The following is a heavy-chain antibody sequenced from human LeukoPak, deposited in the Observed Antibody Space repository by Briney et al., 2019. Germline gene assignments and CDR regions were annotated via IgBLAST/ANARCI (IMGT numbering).Heavy chain of an antibody. CDR3: AKSGCSGGSCSYIYYYYYGMDV. D-gene: IGHD2-15*01. Sequence: GSLRLSCAASGFSFSSSAMSWVRQAPGKGLEWVSAISGSGGSTYYADSVKGRFTISRDNSKNTLYLQMNSLRAEDTAVYYCAKSGCSGGSCSYIYYYYYGMDVWGQGTTVTVSS. CDR2: ISGSGGST. J-gene: IGHJ6*02. CDR1: GFSFSSSA. V-gene: IGHV3-23*01.